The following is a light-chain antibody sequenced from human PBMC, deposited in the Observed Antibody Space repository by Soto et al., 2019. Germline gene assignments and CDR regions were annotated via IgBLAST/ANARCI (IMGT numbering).Light chain of an antibody. Sequence: EIVLTQSPGTLSLSPGERATLSCRASQTVSSSYLAWYQQKPGQAPRLLIYGTSDRATGIPDRFSGSGSGTDFTLTISRLESEDLAVYYCQQYGNSVWTFGQGTKVDIK. CDR1: QTVSSSY. CDR3: QQYGNSVWT. CDR2: GTS. V-gene: IGKV3-20*01. J-gene: IGKJ1*01.